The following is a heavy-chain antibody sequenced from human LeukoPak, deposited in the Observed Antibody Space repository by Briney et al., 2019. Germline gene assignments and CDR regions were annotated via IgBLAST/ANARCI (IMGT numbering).Heavy chain of an antibody. CDR2: INPNSGGT. D-gene: IGHD3-16*01. CDR3: ARDQAGEGSNWFDR. V-gene: IGHV1-2*02. CDR1: GYTFTGYY. Sequence: ASVKVSCKASGYTFTGYYMHWVRQAPGQGLEWMGWINPNSGGTNYAQKFQGRVTMTRDTSISTAYMELSRLRSDDTAIYYCARDQAGEGSNWFDRWGQGTLVTVSS. J-gene: IGHJ5*02.